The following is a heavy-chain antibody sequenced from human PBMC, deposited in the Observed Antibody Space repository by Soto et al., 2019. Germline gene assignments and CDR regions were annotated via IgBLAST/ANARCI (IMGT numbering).Heavy chain of an antibody. CDR2: IIPIFGTA. V-gene: IGHV1-69*05. D-gene: IGHD5-12*01. Sequence: QVQLVQSGAEVKKPGSSVKVSCKASGGTFSSYAISWVRQAPGQGLEWMGGIIPIFGTANYAQKFQGRVTITXXEXTXXADMELSSLRSEDTAVYYCARSGGSEMATISWFDPWGQGTLVTVSS. CDR3: ARSGGSEMATISWFDP. J-gene: IGHJ5*02. CDR1: GGTFSSYA.